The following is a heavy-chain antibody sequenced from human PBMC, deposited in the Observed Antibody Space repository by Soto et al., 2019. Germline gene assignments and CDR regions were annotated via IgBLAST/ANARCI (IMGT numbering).Heavy chain of an antibody. J-gene: IGHJ4*02. V-gene: IGHV4-39*01. CDR3: ARRTVAGNIFDY. CDR1: GGSISSSSYY. D-gene: IGHD6-19*01. CDR2: IYYSGST. Sequence: SETLSLTCTVSGGSISSSSYYWGWIRQPPGKGLEWIGSIYYSGSTYYNPSLKSRVTISVDTSKNQFSLKLSSVTAADTAVYYCARRTVAGNIFDYWGQGTLVTVSS.